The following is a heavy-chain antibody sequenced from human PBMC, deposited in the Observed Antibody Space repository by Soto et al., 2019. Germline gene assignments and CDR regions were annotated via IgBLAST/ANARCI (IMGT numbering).Heavy chain of an antibody. CDR2: ISWNSGSI. V-gene: IGHV3-9*01. CDR3: AKDILGYSSGWYEPYFDY. Sequence: SLRLSCAASGFTFDDYAMHWVRQAPGKGLEWVSGISWNSGSIGYADSVKGRFTISRDNAKNSLYLQMNSLRAEDTALYYCAKDILGYSSGWYEPYFDYWGQGTLVTVSS. D-gene: IGHD6-19*01. J-gene: IGHJ4*02. CDR1: GFTFDDYA.